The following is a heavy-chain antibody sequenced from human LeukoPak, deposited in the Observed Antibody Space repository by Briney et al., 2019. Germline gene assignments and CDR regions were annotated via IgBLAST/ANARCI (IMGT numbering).Heavy chain of an antibody. CDR2: IYISGST. J-gene: IGHJ4*02. CDR1: GGSISSSSYY. Sequence: PSETLSLTCTVSGGSISSSSYYWSWIRQPAGKGLEWIGRIYISGSTNYNPSLKSRVTMSVDTSKNQFSLKLSSVTAADTAVYYCARDRGTWNDDGFDYWGQGTLVTVPS. D-gene: IGHD1-1*01. V-gene: IGHV4-61*02. CDR3: ARDRGTWNDDGFDY.